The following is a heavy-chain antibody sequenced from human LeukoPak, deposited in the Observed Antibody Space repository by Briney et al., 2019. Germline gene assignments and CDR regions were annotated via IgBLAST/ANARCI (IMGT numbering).Heavy chain of an antibody. CDR2: ISSSSKYI. Sequence: GGSLRLSCAASEFTFSSYNMNWVRQAPGKGLEWVSSISSSSKYIYYADSVKGRFTISRDNAKNSLYLQMNSLRAEDTAVYYCARVLGTVVTPGFGNWFDPWGQGTLVTVSS. V-gene: IGHV3-21*01. D-gene: IGHD4-23*01. CDR1: EFTFSSYN. J-gene: IGHJ5*02. CDR3: ARVLGTVVTPGFGNWFDP.